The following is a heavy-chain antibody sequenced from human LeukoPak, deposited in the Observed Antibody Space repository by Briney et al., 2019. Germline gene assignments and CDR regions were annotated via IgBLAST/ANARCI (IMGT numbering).Heavy chain of an antibody. CDR3: ARAPSGYYPYFDY. J-gene: IGHJ4*02. CDR1: GFTFRSYG. D-gene: IGHD3-22*01. V-gene: IGHV3-30*03. CDR2: ISYDGSNE. Sequence: GGSLRPSCAASGFTFRSYGMHWVRQAPGKGLEWVAVISYDGSNEYYVDSVKGRFTISRDNSKNTLYLQTDSLRAEDTAVYYCARAPSGYYPYFDYWGQGTLVTVSS.